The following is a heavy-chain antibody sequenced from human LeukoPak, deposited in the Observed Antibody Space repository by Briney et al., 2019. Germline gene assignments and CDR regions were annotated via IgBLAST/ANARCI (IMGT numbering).Heavy chain of an antibody. Sequence: GTSLRLSCATSGFTFSSYAMHWVRQAPGKGLEWVAVISYDGSNKYYADSVKGRFTISRDNSKNTLYLQMNSLRAEDTAVYYCARGIAAAGGYFDYWGQGTLVTVSS. V-gene: IGHV3-30-3*01. CDR2: ISYDGSNK. CDR3: ARGIAAAGGYFDY. D-gene: IGHD6-13*01. J-gene: IGHJ4*02. CDR1: GFTFSSYA.